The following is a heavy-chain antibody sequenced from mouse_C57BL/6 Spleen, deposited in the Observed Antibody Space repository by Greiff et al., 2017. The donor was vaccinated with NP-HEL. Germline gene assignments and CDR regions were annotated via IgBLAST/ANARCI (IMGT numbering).Heavy chain of an antibody. Sequence: QVQLQQPGTELVKPGASVKLSCKASGYTFTSYWMHWVKQRPGQGLEWIGNINPSNGGTNYNEKFKSKATLTVDKSSSTAYMQLSSLTSEDSAVDYCARGHYDYDVGYAMDYWGQGTSVTVSS. CDR3: ARGHYDYDVGYAMDY. D-gene: IGHD2-4*01. V-gene: IGHV1-53*01. CDR1: GYTFTSYW. J-gene: IGHJ4*01. CDR2: INPSNGGT.